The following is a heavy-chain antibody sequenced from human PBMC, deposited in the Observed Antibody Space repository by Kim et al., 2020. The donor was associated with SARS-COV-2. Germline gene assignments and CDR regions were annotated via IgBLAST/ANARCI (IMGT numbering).Heavy chain of an antibody. D-gene: IGHD3-10*01. CDR3: AKDTGILWFGELSYGMDV. J-gene: IGHJ6*02. CDR2: ISWNSGSI. V-gene: IGHV3-9*01. CDR1: GFTFDDYA. Sequence: GGSLRLSCAASGFTFDDYAMHWVRQAPGKGLEWVSGISWNSGSIGYADSVKGRFTISRDNAKNSLYLQMNSLRAEDTALYYCAKDTGILWFGELSYGMDVWGQGTTVTVSS.